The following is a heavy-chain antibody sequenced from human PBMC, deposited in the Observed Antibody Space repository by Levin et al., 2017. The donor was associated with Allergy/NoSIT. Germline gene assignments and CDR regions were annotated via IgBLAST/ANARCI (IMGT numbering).Heavy chain of an antibody. Sequence: PGESLKISCAASGFTFSSYAMSWVRQAPGKGLEWVSAISGSGGSTYYADSVKGRFTISRDNSKNTLYLQMNSLRAEDTAVYYCAKDGALERALMLFDPWGQGTLVTVSS. J-gene: IGHJ5*02. V-gene: IGHV3-23*01. D-gene: IGHD1-1*01. CDR2: ISGSGGST. CDR1: GFTFSSYA. CDR3: AKDGALERALMLFDP.